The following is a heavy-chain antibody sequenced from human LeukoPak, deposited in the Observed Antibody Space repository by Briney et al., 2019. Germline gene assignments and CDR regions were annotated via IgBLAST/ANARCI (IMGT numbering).Heavy chain of an antibody. J-gene: IGHJ4*02. CDR2: IGIESGNT. V-gene: IGHV3-48*04. CDR1: GFPFIDYS. D-gene: IGHD1-1*01. CDR3: ARDHNYAFDN. Sequence: GGSLRLSCTASGFPFIDYSMNWVRQAPGKGLEWISYIGIESGNTNYADSVKGRFTISVDNAKKSLYLQMNSLRVEDTAVYYCARDHNYAFDNWGQGTLVSVSS.